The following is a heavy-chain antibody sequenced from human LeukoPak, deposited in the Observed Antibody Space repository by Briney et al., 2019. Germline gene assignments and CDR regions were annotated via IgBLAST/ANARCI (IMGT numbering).Heavy chain of an antibody. J-gene: IGHJ4*02. D-gene: IGHD1-14*01. CDR3: SSSRPEPAGQYFDH. Sequence: SETLSLTCIVSGDSLSIDGYYCTWVRQPPGEGLEWLWYISHSGLSFFSPSLRSRLTASADTSKNQVSLNLTSVTAAGTAVYFFSSSRPEPAGQYFDHWGQGILVTVSS. V-gene: IGHV4-31*03. CDR1: GDSLSIDGYY. CDR2: ISHSGLS.